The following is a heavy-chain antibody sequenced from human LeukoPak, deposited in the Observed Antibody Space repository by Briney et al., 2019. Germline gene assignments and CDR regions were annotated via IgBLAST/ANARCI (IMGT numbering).Heavy chain of an antibody. J-gene: IGHJ6*03. Sequence: PSETLSLTCAVYGGSFSGYYWSWIRQPPGKGLEWIGEINHSGSTNYNPSLKSRVTISVDTSKNQFSLKLSSVTAADTAVYYCARHPGYYDILTGYYCYYYMDVWGKGTTVTISS. CDR2: INHSGST. CDR3: ARHPGYYDILTGYYCYYYMDV. D-gene: IGHD3-9*01. CDR1: GGSFSGYY. V-gene: IGHV4-34*01.